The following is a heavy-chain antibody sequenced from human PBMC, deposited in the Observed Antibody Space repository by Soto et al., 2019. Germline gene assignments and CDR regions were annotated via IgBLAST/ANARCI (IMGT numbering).Heavy chain of an antibody. V-gene: IGHV1-46*01. CDR2: INPSDGRT. CDR3: ARCDYSVSYYRYYGMDV. D-gene: IGHD1-26*01. J-gene: IGHJ6*02. Sequence: GASVKVSCKASGYTFTSYYMHWVRQAPGQGLEWMGIINPSDGRTSYAQKFQGRVTMTRDTSTITVYMELSSLRSEDTAVYYCARCDYSVSYYRYYGMDVWGQGTTVTVSS. CDR1: GYTFTSYY.